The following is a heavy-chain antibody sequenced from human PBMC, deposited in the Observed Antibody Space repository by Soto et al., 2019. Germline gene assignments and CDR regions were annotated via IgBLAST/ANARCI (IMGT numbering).Heavy chain of an antibody. J-gene: IGHJ4*02. CDR3: AHRYYDILTGYPMPFDY. CDR1: GFSLSTSGVG. CDR2: IYWDDDK. Sequence: SGPTLVNPTQTLTLTFPFSGFSLSTSGVGVGWIRQPPGKALEWLALIYWDDDKRYSPSLKSRLTITKDTSKNQVVLTMTNMDPVDTATYYCAHRYYDILTGYPMPFDYWGQGTLVTVSS. V-gene: IGHV2-5*02. D-gene: IGHD3-9*01.